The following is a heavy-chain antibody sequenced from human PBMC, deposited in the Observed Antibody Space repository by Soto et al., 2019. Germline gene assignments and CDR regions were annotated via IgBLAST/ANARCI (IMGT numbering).Heavy chain of an antibody. J-gene: IGHJ5*02. CDR1: GASMNSYH. Sequence: SETLSLTCTVSGASMNSYHWSWIRQPAGKGLEWIGHIHSSGSTNYNPSLKSRVTMSVDTSKNQFSLGLMSLTAADTAVYYCARDQGVAAAGITWFDPWGQGSLVTVSS. CDR3: ARDQGVAAAGITWFDP. CDR2: IHSSGST. V-gene: IGHV4-4*07. D-gene: IGHD6-13*01.